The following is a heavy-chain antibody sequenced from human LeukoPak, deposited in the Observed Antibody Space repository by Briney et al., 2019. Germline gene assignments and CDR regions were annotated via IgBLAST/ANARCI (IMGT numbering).Heavy chain of an antibody. CDR3: VRVEWDYYDSSGYYFDY. Sequence: ASVKVSCKASGYTFTSYGISWVRQAPGQGLEWMGWISAYNGNTNYAQKLQGRVTMTTDTSTSTAYMELRSLRSDDTAVYYCVRVEWDYYDSSGYYFDYWGQGTLVTVSS. J-gene: IGHJ4*02. CDR2: ISAYNGNT. D-gene: IGHD3-22*01. CDR1: GYTFTSYG. V-gene: IGHV1-18*01.